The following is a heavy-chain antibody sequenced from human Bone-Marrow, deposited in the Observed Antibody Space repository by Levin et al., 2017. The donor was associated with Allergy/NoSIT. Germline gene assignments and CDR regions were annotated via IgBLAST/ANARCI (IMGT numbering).Heavy chain of an antibody. V-gene: IGHV3-30-3*01. J-gene: IGHJ6*02. D-gene: IGHD4-11*01. CDR3: ARETTDPKYYYYYGMDV. CDR1: GFTFSSYA. Sequence: QPGGSLRLSCAASGFTFSSYAMHWVRQAPGKGLEWVAVISYDGSNKYYADSVKGRFTISRDNSKNTLYLQMNSLRAEDTAVYYCARETTDPKYYYYYGMDVWGQGTTVTVSS. CDR2: ISYDGSNK.